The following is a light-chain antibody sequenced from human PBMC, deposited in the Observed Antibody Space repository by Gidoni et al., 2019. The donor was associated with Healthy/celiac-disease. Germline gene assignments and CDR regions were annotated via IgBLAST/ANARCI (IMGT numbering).Light chain of an antibody. CDR1: QSVSSY. Sequence: EIVLTQPPATLSLSPGERAPLSCRASQSVSSYLAWYQQKPGQAPRLLIYDASNRATGIPARFSGSGSGTDFTLTISSLEPEDFAVYYCQQRSNWRALTFGGGTKVEIK. CDR2: DAS. CDR3: QQRSNWRALT. V-gene: IGKV3-11*01. J-gene: IGKJ4*01.